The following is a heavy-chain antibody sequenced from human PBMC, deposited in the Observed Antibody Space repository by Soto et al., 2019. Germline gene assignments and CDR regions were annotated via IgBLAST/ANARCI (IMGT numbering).Heavy chain of an antibody. CDR1: GCTFSGSA. CDR3: TRPAYDFWSGPYGMDV. Sequence: GGSLRLSCAGSGCTFSGSAMHWVRQASGKGLEWVGRIRSKANSYATAYAASVKGRFTISRDDSKNTAYLQMNSLKTEDTAVYYCTRPAYDFWSGPYGMDVWGQGTTVTVSS. J-gene: IGHJ6*02. D-gene: IGHD3-3*01. V-gene: IGHV3-73*01. CDR2: IRSKANSYAT.